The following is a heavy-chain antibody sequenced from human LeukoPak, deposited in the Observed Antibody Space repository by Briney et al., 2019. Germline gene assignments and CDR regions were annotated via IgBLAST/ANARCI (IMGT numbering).Heavy chain of an antibody. Sequence: GGSLRLSCTASGFTLGSHDMHWVRQIPGQGLEWVAAVSSGFHAFFADSVQGRFTVSREDARNSLYLQMNSLRAGDTAVYYCVREARGYHYTYFDYWGQGTLDTVSS. V-gene: IGHV3-13*01. CDR1: GFTLGSHD. CDR3: VREARGYHYTYFDY. D-gene: IGHD5-18*01. J-gene: IGHJ4*02. CDR2: VSSGFHA.